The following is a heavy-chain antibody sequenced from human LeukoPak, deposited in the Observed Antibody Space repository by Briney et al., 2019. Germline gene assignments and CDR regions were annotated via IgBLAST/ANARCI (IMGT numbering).Heavy chain of an antibody. V-gene: IGHV3-23*01. CDR1: GFTFSSYD. J-gene: IGHJ3*02. CDR3: ALYCSGGRCYPIGGAFDI. D-gene: IGHD2-15*01. CDR2: ISRSGDST. Sequence: PGGSLRLSCAASGFTFSSYDMSWVRQAAGKGLEWVSAISRSGDSTYYVDSVKGRFTISRDNSKNALYLQMNSLRAEDTAVYYCALYCSGGRCYPIGGAFDIWGRGTMVTVSS.